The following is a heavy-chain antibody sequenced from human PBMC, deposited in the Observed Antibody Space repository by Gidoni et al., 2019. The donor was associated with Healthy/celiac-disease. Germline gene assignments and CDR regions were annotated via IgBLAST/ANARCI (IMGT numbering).Heavy chain of an antibody. CDR3: ARDWPPLYGSGSYYKGRNWFDP. V-gene: IGHV1-18*01. CDR2: ISAYHGNT. J-gene: IGHJ5*02. Sequence: QVQLVQSGAEVKKPGASVKVSCQASGSPFPCYGIRWVRQAPGQGLEWMGWISAYHGNTNYAQKLQGRVTMTTDTSTSTAYMELRSLRSDDTAVYYCARDWPPLYGSGSYYKGRNWFDPWGQGTLVTVSS. CDR1: GSPFPCYG. D-gene: IGHD3-10*01.